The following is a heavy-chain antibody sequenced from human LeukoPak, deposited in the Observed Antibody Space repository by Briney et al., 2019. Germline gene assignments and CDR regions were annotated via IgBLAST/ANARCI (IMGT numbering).Heavy chain of an antibody. CDR3: AREPGFDSSGYLNWFDP. CDR1: GGSISSGGYY. CDR2: ISYSGST. V-gene: IGHV4-61*08. J-gene: IGHJ5*02. D-gene: IGHD3-22*01. Sequence: SQTLSLTCTVSGGSISSGGYYWSWIRQPPGKGLEWIACISYSGSTKYNPSLKSRVTISVDTSKNQLSLKLSSVTAADTAVYYCAREPGFDSSGYLNWFDPWGQGTLVTVSS.